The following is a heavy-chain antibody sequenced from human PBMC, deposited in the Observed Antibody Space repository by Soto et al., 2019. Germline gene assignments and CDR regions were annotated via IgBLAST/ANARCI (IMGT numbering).Heavy chain of an antibody. V-gene: IGHV1-2*02. J-gene: IGHJ6*02. Sequence: GASVKVSCKASGYTFTGYYMHWVRQAPGQGLEWMGWINPNSGSTNYAQKFQGRVTMTRDTSISTAYMELSRLRSDDTAVYYCARTNVFGGGYRVMSYSYSGRDVWGQGTTVPVS. CDR1: GYTFTGYY. D-gene: IGHD3-3*01. CDR2: INPNSGST. CDR3: ARTNVFGGGYRVMSYSYSGRDV.